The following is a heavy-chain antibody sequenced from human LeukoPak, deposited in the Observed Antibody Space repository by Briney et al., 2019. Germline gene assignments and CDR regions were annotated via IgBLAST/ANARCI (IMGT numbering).Heavy chain of an antibody. J-gene: IGHJ4*02. Sequence: PGGSLRLSCAASGFTFSDFWMSWVRQAPGKGLEWVANIDRGGSGTYYVDSVKGRFTISRDNAENSLFLQLNSLGAEDTAFYYCARSPDTGTVDFGGQGTLVTVSS. V-gene: IGHV3-7*01. CDR1: GFTFSDFW. D-gene: IGHD3/OR15-3a*01. CDR3: ARSPDTGTVDF. CDR2: IDRGGSGT.